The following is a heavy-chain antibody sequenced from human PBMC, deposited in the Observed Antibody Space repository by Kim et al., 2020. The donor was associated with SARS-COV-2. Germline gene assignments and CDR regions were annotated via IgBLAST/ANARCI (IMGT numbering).Heavy chain of an antibody. CDR3: ASLPSGDYCSGGSCQNWFDP. D-gene: IGHD2-15*01. J-gene: IGHJ5*02. Sequence: SETLSLTCTVSGGSISSGGYYWSWIRQHPGKGLEWIGYIYYSGSTYYNPSLKSRVTISVDTSKNQFSLKLSSVTVADTAVYYCASLPSGDYCSGGSCQNWFDPWGQGTLVTVSS. CDR2: IYYSGST. V-gene: IGHV4-31*03. CDR1: GGSISSGGYY.